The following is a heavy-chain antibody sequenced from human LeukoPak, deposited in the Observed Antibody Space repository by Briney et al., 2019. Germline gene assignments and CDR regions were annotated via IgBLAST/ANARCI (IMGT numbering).Heavy chain of an antibody. CDR2: ISAYKNNT. Sequence: ASVKVSCKASGYTFTSYGISWVRQAPGQGLEWMGWISAYKNNTKYAQRLQGRVTMTTDTSTSTAYMELRSLRSDDTAVYYCARVFMVRGVIIKLYFDYWGQGTLVTVSS. V-gene: IGHV1-18*01. CDR3: ARVFMVRGVIIKLYFDY. CDR1: GYTFTSYG. J-gene: IGHJ4*02. D-gene: IGHD3-10*01.